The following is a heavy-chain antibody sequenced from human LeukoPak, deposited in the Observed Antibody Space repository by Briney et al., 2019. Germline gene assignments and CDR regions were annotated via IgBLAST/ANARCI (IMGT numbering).Heavy chain of an antibody. CDR3: ARDLSRPPDY. CDR1: GFSFSTYS. J-gene: IGHJ4*02. CDR2: ISSRSSYI. V-gene: IGHV3-21*01. Sequence: GGSLRLSCAASGFSFSTYSMNWVRQAPGKGLEWVSSISSRSSYIYYADSLKGRFTISRDNAKNSLYLQMNSLRAEDTAVYYCARDLSRPPDYWGQGTLVTVSS.